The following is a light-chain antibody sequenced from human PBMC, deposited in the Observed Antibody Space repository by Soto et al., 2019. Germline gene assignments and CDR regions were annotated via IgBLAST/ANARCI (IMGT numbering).Light chain of an antibody. CDR2: DAS. CDR3: QQYDNLPLT. CDR1: QSISSW. Sequence: DIQMTQSPSTLSATAGDRVTITCRASQSISSWLAWYQHKPGKAPKLLIYDASNLETGVPSRFSGSGSGTHFTFTISSLQPEDTATYYCQQYDNLPLTFGPGTKVDIK. V-gene: IGKV1-33*01. J-gene: IGKJ3*01.